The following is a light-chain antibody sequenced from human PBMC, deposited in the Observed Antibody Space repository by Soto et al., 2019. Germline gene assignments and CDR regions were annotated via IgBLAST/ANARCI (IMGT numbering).Light chain of an antibody. CDR1: QSISSW. Sequence: DIQMTQSPSTLSASVGDRVTITCRASQSISSWLAWYQQKPGKAPKLLIYDASSLESGVPSRFSGSGSGTKITLTISSLQPDDFATYYCQQYNSDFPAFGPGTKVDIK. CDR2: DAS. V-gene: IGKV1-5*01. J-gene: IGKJ3*01. CDR3: QQYNSDFPA.